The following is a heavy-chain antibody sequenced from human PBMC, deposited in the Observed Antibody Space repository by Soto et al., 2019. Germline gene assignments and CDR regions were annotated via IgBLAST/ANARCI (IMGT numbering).Heavy chain of an antibody. J-gene: IGHJ6*02. CDR2: ISSSSSYI. D-gene: IGHD1-26*01. V-gene: IGHV3-21*01. Sequence: EVQLVESGGGLVKPGGSLRLSCAASGFTFSSYSMNWVRQAPGKGLEWVSSISSSSSYIYYADSVKGRFTISRDNAKNSLYLHMNSLRAEDTAVYYCAREGGAGGQGHYYYGMDVWGQGTTVTVSS. CDR1: GFTFSSYS. CDR3: AREGGAGGQGHYYYGMDV.